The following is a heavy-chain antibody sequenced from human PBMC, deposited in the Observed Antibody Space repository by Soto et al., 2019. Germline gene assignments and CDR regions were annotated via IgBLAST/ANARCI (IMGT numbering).Heavy chain of an antibody. Sequence: QVQLVESGGGVVQPGRSLRLSCAASGFTFSSYGMHWVRQAPGKGLEWVAVISYDGSNKYYADSVKGRFTISRDNSKNTLYLGMNSRRAADAAVYYCAKEGGYYGSGSYSVGENYYGMDVWGQGTTVTVSS. J-gene: IGHJ6*02. CDR3: AKEGGYYGSGSYSVGENYYGMDV. V-gene: IGHV3-30*18. CDR2: ISYDGSNK. CDR1: GFTFSSYG. D-gene: IGHD3-10*01.